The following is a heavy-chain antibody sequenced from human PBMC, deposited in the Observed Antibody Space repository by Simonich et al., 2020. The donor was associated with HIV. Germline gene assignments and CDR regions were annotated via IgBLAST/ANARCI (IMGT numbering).Heavy chain of an antibody. Sequence: QVQLQQWGAGLLKPSETLSLTCAVYGGSFSGYYWSWIRHPPGKGLEWMGEINHRGITKYKSFRNSRATISVDKSKNQFSLRLSSVTAADTAIYYCARRDRELILYFDYWGQGNLVTVSS. D-gene: IGHD3-3*01. CDR3: ARRDRELILYFDY. CDR1: GGSFSGYY. CDR2: INHRGIT. J-gene: IGHJ4*02. V-gene: IGHV4-34*01.